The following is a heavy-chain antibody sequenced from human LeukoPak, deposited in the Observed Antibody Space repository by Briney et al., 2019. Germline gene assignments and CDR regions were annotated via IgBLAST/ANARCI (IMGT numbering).Heavy chain of an antibody. D-gene: IGHD3-3*01. CDR1: GGSISSYY. J-gene: IGHJ4*02. V-gene: IGHV4-59*01. CDR2: IYYSVST. CDR3: ARLKRDDFWSGYSYYFDY. Sequence: PSETLSLTCTVSGGSISSYYWSWIRQPPGKGLEWIGDIYYSVSTKYHPSLTSRVTISLDTSKPQFYLKLSSVTAAAPAVYYCARLKRDDFWSGYSYYFDYWGQGTLVTVSS.